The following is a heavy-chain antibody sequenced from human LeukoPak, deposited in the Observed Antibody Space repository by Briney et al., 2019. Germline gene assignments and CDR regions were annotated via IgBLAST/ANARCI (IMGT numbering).Heavy chain of an antibody. CDR2: INHSGST. V-gene: IGHV4-34*01. Sequence: SETLSLTCAVYGGSFSGYYWSWIRQPPGKGLEWIGEINHSGSTNYNPSLKSRVTISVDTSKNQFFLKLSSVTAADTAVYYCARGPSGNDSSGYPAYYYFDYWGQGTLVTVSS. J-gene: IGHJ4*02. CDR3: ARGPSGNDSSGYPAYYYFDY. CDR1: GGSFSGYY. D-gene: IGHD3-22*01.